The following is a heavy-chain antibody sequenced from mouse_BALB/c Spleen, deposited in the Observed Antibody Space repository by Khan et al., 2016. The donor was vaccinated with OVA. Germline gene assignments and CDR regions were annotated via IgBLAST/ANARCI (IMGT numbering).Heavy chain of an antibody. CDR2: ISSGGTYT. V-gene: IGHV5-9-3*01. D-gene: IGHD1-1*01. J-gene: IGHJ1*01. CDR1: GFTFSSYA. CDR3: ARPPITTVVATSYWVFDD. Sequence: EVELVESGGGLVKPGGSLKLSCAASGFTFSSYAMSWVRQTPEKRLEWVATISSGGTYTYYPDSVKGRFTISRDNAKNTLYLQMSSLRSEDTARYYCARPPITTVVATSYWVFDDWGAGTTVTVST.